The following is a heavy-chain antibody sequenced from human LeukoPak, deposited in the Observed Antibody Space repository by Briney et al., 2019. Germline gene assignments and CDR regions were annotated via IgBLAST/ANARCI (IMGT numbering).Heavy chain of an antibody. J-gene: IGHJ4*02. CDR3: ARNRGGNEFDY. CDR2: ISYDGSNN. D-gene: IGHD4-23*01. V-gene: IGHV3-30*03. Sequence: GGSLRLSCAASGFTFSSYAMSWVRQAPGKGLEWMAAISYDGSNNYYTNSVKGRFTVSRDNSKNTLYLQMNSLRGEDTAVYYCARNRGGNEFDYWGQGTLVTVSS. CDR1: GFTFSSYA.